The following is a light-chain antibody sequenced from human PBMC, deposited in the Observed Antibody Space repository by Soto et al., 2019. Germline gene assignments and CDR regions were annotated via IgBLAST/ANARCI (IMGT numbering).Light chain of an antibody. CDR3: QQSDRTPFT. Sequence: DIQMTQSPSSLAASVGDRVTITCRASQSITIYLNWYRQKPGKAPEILIYAASNLQSGVPSRFSGSGSGTDFNLTINSLQPEDFATYYFQQSDRTPFTFGPGTKVDI. J-gene: IGKJ3*01. CDR1: QSITIY. V-gene: IGKV1-39*01. CDR2: AAS.